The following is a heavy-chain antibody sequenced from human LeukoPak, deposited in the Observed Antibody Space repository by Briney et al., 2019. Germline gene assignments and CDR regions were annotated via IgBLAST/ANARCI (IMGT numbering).Heavy chain of an antibody. Sequence: GGSLRLSCAASGFTFSSYAMSRVRQAPGKGLEWVSAISGSGGSTYYADSVKGRFTISRDNSKNTLYPQMNSLRAEDTAVYYCARSSSSWYENWFDPWGQGTLVTVSS. CDR2: ISGSGGST. V-gene: IGHV3-23*01. J-gene: IGHJ5*02. CDR3: ARSSSSWYENWFDP. CDR1: GFTFSSYA. D-gene: IGHD6-13*01.